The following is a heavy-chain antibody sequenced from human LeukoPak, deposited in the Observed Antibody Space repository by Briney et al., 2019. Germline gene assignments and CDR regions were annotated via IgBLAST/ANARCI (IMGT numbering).Heavy chain of an antibody. CDR2: IDSSGGSL. D-gene: IGHD3-22*01. CDR3: AREGHSSGHCGAFDL. V-gene: IGHV3-64*01. CDR1: GFTFSIYV. Sequence: PGGSLRLSCAASGFTFSIYVMHWVRQGPGKGLEYVAGIDSSGGSLHYANSLKDRFTISRDNSKNTVYLEMGSLRAEDTAVYYCAREGHSSGHCGAFDLLGQGTMVIVSP. J-gene: IGHJ3*01.